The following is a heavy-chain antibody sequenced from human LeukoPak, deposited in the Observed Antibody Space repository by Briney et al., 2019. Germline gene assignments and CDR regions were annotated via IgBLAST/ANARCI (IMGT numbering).Heavy chain of an antibody. CDR1: GYTCTSYG. Sequence: ASVKVSCKASGYTCTSYGISWVRQAPGQGLEWMGWISGYNGNTNYAQKLQGRVIMTTDTATSTAYMELRSLRSDDTAMYYCARARDSRDAMDVWGQGTTVTVSS. J-gene: IGHJ6*02. CDR2: ISGYNGNT. D-gene: IGHD3-22*01. CDR3: ARARDSRDAMDV. V-gene: IGHV1-18*01.